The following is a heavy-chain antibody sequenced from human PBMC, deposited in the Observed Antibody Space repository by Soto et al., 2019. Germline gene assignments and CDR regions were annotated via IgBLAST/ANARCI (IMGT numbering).Heavy chain of an antibody. D-gene: IGHD4-17*01. Sequence: EVQLVQSGTEVKKPGESLRISCKGSGYNFTHDWINWVRQMPGKGLEWVGRIDATDSYARYSPSLQGHVTLSVDNSISTAYLHWNSLKAADTATYYCARLGRTTVKTFDPWGQGTLVTVSS. CDR3: ARLGRTTVKTFDP. CDR2: IDATDSYA. J-gene: IGHJ5*02. CDR1: GYNFTHDW. V-gene: IGHV5-10-1*03.